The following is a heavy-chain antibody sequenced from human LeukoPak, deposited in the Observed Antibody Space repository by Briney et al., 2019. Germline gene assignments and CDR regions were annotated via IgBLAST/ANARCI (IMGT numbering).Heavy chain of an antibody. J-gene: IGHJ5*02. V-gene: IGHV4-59*01. CDR2: ISDSGST. CDR1: GGSISGYY. Sequence: PSETLSLTCTVSGGSISGYYWSWLRQPPGKGLEWIGYISDSGSTNYHPSLESRVTISVDTSKNQFSLKLTSVTTADSAVYYCARGAGWYSPWGQGTLVTVSS. D-gene: IGHD6-19*01. CDR3: ARGAGWYSP.